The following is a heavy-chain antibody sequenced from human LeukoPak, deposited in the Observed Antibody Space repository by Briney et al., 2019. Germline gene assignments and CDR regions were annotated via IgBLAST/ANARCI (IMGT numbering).Heavy chain of an antibody. CDR3: ARGGTGTRGYAFDI. V-gene: IGHV4-61*02. Sequence: SETLSLTCTVSGGSISSGSYYWSWLRQPAGKGLEWIGRIYTSGSTNYNPSLKSRVTISVDTSKNQFSLKLSSVTAADTAVYYCARGGTGTRGYAFDIWGQGTMVTVSS. CDR2: IYTSGST. J-gene: IGHJ3*02. D-gene: IGHD3-10*01. CDR1: GGSISSGSYY.